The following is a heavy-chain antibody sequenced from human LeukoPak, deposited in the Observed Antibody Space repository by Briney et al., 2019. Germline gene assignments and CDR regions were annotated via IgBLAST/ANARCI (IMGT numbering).Heavy chain of an antibody. J-gene: IGHJ4*02. CDR1: GDSISSSSSGYY. V-gene: IGHV4-31*03. CDR3: ARDLAVAGTFDY. Sequence: TLSLTCTVSGDSISSSSSGYYWGWIRQPPGEGLEWIGYIYYSGSTYYNPSLKSRVTISVDTSKNQFSLKLSSVTAADTAVYYCARDLAVAGTFDYWGQGTLVTVSS. D-gene: IGHD6-19*01. CDR2: IYYSGST.